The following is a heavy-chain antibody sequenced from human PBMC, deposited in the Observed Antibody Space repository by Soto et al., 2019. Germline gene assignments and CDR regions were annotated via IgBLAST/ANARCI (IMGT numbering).Heavy chain of an antibody. CDR3: ARDLPRIVGATTFHYFDY. CDR2: INPNSGGT. Sequence: QVQLVQSGAEVKKPGASVKVSCKASGYTFTGYYMHWVRQAPGQGLEWMGWINPNSGGTNYAQKFQGWVTMTRDTSISTAYMELSRLRSDDTAVYYCARDLPRIVGATTFHYFDYWGQGTLVTVSS. J-gene: IGHJ4*02. V-gene: IGHV1-2*04. CDR1: GYTFTGYY. D-gene: IGHD1-26*01.